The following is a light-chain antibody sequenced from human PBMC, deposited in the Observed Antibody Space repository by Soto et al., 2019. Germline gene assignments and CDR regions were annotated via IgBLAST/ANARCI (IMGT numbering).Light chain of an antibody. CDR2: EVS. Sequence: QSVLTQPASVSGSPGQSITISCTGTSSDVGGYKYVSWYQQHPDKAPKLIIFEVSNRPSGISSRFSGSKSGKTASLTISGLQAEDEADYYCSSYTSSRTDVIFGRGTKLTVL. V-gene: IGLV2-14*01. J-gene: IGLJ2*01. CDR3: SSYTSSRTDVI. CDR1: SSDVGGYKY.